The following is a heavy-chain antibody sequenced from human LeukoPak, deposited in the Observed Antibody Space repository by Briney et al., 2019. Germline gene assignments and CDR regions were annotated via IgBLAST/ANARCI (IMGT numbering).Heavy chain of an antibody. CDR1: GFTFSRYW. D-gene: IGHD1-7*01. Sequence: GGSLRLSCAASGFTFSRYWMTWVRQAPGKGLGWVANIKEDGSEKYYVDSVKGRFTISRDNANNSLCLQMNSLRAEDTAVYYCARGGGTNDLWGQGTMVTVSS. J-gene: IGHJ3*01. V-gene: IGHV3-7*04. CDR2: IKEDGSEK. CDR3: ARGGGTNDL.